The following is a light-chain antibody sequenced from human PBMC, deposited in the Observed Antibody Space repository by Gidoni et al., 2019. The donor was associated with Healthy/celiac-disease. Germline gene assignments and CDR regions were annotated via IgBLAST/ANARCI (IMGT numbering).Light chain of an antibody. V-gene: IGLV3-1*01. Sequence: SYALTQPPSVSVSPGQTASITCSGDKLGDKYVCWYQQKSGQSPVLVIYQDTKRPSGIPERFSGSNSGNIATLTISGTQAMDEADYYCQAWDGSTSYVFGTGTKVTVL. CDR3: QAWDGSTSYV. CDR1: KLGDKY. CDR2: QDT. J-gene: IGLJ1*01.